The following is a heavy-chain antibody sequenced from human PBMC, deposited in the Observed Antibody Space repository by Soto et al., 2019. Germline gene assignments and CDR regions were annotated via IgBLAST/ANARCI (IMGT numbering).Heavy chain of an antibody. J-gene: IGHJ6*02. Sequence: QVQLVESGGGVVQPERSQRLSCTASKFTFASYVMHWVRQAPGEGLEWVALISFDGTNKYYADSVKGRFTLARDNSKNAMYLKMNSLRPEDTAVYYCAREMIPMIMGGMSAMDVWGQGTTVTVS. D-gene: IGHD3-22*01. CDR2: ISFDGTNK. CDR3: AREMIPMIMGGMSAMDV. CDR1: KFTFASYV. V-gene: IGHV3-30*04.